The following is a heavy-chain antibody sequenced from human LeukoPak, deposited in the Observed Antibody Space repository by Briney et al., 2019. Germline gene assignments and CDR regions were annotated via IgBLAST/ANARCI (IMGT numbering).Heavy chain of an antibody. CDR3: ARGMVRGAGGYFQH. CDR1: GGSISSYY. V-gene: IGHV4-59*08. D-gene: IGHD3-10*01. J-gene: IGHJ1*01. CDR2: IYYSGST. Sequence: KAPETLSLTCTVSGGSISSYYWSWIRQPPGKGLEWIGYIYYSGSTNYNPSLKSRVTISVDTSKNQFSLKLSSVTAADTAVYYCARGMVRGAGGYFQHWGQGTLVTVSS.